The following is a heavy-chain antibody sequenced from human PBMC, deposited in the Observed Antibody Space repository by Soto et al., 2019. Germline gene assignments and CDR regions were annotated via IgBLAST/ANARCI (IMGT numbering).Heavy chain of an antibody. CDR3: ARVGAYYYDSSGYRPFDY. CDR2: IIPIFGTA. D-gene: IGHD3-22*01. Sequence: KVSCKASGGTFSSYAISWVRQAPGQGLEWMGGIIPIFGTANYAQKFQGRVTITADESTSTAYMELSSLRSEDTAVYYCARVGAYYYDSSGYRPFDYWGQGTLVTVSS. CDR1: GGTFSSYA. V-gene: IGHV1-69*01. J-gene: IGHJ4*02.